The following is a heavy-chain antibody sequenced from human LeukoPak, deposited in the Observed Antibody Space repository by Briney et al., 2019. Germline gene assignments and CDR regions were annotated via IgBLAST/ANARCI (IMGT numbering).Heavy chain of an antibody. D-gene: IGHD6-19*01. CDR3: AKVRRAVAGLGRDYFDY. CDR2: IIGSGSST. Sequence: GGSLRLSCAASGFTFSSYAMSWVRQAPEKGLEWVSSIIGSGSSTYYADSVKGRFTISRDNSKNTLYLQMNSLRAEDTAVYYCAKVRRAVAGLGRDYFDYWGQGTLVTVSS. J-gene: IGHJ4*02. V-gene: IGHV3-23*01. CDR1: GFTFSSYA.